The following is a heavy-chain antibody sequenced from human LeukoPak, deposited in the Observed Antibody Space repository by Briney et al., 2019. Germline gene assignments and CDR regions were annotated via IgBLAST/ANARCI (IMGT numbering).Heavy chain of an antibody. CDR3: ARHYSSSLDDAFDI. V-gene: IGHV1-69*06. CDR1: GGTFSSYA. CDR2: IIPIFGTA. Sequence: GASVKVCCKASGGTFSSYAISWVREAPGQGLEWMGGIIPIFGTANYAQKFQGRVTITADKSTSTAYMELSSLRCEDTAVYYCARHYSSSLDDAFDIWGQGTMVTVSS. J-gene: IGHJ3*02. D-gene: IGHD6-13*01.